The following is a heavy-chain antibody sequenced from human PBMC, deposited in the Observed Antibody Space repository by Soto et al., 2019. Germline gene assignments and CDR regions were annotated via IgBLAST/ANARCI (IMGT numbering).Heavy chain of an antibody. V-gene: IGHV1-18*01. J-gene: IGHJ3*02. CDR1: GYTFTSYG. Sequence: GASVKVSCKASGYTFTSYGISWVRQAPGQRLEWMGWISAYNGNTNYAQKVQGRVTVTTDTSTSTAYMELSSLRSEDTAVYYCARSPHCSSTSCYANAFDIWGQGTMVTVSS. CDR3: ARSPHCSSTSCYANAFDI. D-gene: IGHD2-2*01. CDR2: ISAYNGNT.